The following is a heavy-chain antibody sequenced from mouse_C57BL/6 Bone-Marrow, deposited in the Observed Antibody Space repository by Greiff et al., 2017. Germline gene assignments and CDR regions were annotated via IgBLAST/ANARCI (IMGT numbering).Heavy chain of an antibody. CDR2: ISSGGSYT. J-gene: IGHJ3*01. V-gene: IGHV5-6*01. CDR3: AREDYYGSMFAY. Sequence: EVHLVESGGDLVKPGGSLKLSCAASGFTFSSYGMSWVRLTPDKRLELVATISSGGSYTYYPDSVKGRFTISRDNAKNTLYLQMSSLKSEDTAMYYCAREDYYGSMFAYWGQGTLVTVSA. CDR1: GFTFSSYG. D-gene: IGHD1-1*01.